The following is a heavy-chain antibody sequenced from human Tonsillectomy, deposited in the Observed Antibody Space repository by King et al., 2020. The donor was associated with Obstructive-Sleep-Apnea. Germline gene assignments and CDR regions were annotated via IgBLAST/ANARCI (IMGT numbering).Heavy chain of an antibody. CDR3: ARGGGSENAGRFDY. CDR1: GGSISTYY. CDR2: IYYSGCT. J-gene: IGHJ4*02. V-gene: IGHV4-59*01. D-gene: IGHD1-1*01. Sequence: QLQESGPGLVKPSETLSLTCTVSGGSISTYYWSWIRQPPGKGLEWIGYIYYSGCTNYHPSLKSRVTISIDTSKNQFSLKLSSVTAADTAVYYCARGGGSENAGRFDYWGQGTLVTVSS.